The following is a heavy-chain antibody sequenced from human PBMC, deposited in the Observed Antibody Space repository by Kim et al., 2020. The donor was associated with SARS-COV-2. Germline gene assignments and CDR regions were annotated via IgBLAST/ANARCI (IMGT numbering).Heavy chain of an antibody. V-gene: IGHV3-23*01. D-gene: IGHD4-17*01. CDR3: AKAPRVGAYPEYFQH. Sequence: DSVTGRFPISRDNSKNTLYVQMNSLGVEDTALYYCAKAPRVGAYPEYFQHWGQGTLVTVSS. J-gene: IGHJ1*01.